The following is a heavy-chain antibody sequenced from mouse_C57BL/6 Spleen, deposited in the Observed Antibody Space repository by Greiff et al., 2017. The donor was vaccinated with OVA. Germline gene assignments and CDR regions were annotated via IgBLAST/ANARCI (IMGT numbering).Heavy chain of an antibody. CDR2: IYPGDGDT. CDR1: GYAFSSSW. Sequence: VQLVESGPELVKPGASVKISCKASGYAFSSSWMNWVKQRPGKGLEWIGRIYPGDGDTNYNGKFKGKATLTADKSSSTAYMQLSSLTSEDSAVYFCARGSSGYVGFAYWGQGTLVTVSA. D-gene: IGHD3-2*02. CDR3: ARGSSGYVGFAY. J-gene: IGHJ3*01. V-gene: IGHV1-82*01.